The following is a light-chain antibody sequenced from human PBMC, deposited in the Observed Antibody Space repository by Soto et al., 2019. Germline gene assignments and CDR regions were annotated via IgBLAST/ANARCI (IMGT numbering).Light chain of an antibody. Sequence: QSVLTQPPSASGTPGQRVTFSCSGSSSNIGSNTVNWFQQLPGTAPKVLIYNNDQRPSGVPDRFSGSKSGTSGSLAISGLQSEDEADYYCAAWDDSLDGWVFGGGTKVTVL. CDR3: AAWDDSLDGWV. V-gene: IGLV1-44*01. CDR1: SSNIGSNT. CDR2: NND. J-gene: IGLJ3*02.